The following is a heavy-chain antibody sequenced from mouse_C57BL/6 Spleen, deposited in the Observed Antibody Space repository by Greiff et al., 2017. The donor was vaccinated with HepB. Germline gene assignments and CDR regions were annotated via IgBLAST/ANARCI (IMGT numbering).Heavy chain of an antibody. D-gene: IGHD2-4*01. CDR2: IYPGSGST. Sequence: QVHVKQPGAELVKPGASVKMSCKASGYTFTSYWITWVKQRPGQGLEWIGDIYPGSGSTNYNEKFKSKATLTVDTSSSTAYMQLSSLTSEDSAVYYCARWGLYYDYDEGAWFAYWGQGTLVTVSA. J-gene: IGHJ3*01. V-gene: IGHV1-55*01. CDR3: ARWGLYYDYDEGAWFAY. CDR1: GYTFTSYW.